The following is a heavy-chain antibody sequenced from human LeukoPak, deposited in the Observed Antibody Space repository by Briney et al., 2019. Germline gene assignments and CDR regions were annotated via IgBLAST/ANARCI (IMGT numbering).Heavy chain of an antibody. CDR3: AKDVSFLRPNAFDI. V-gene: IGHV3-23*01. Sequence: GGSLRLSCAASGFTFSSYAISWVRQAPGKGLEWVSAISGSGGSTYYADSVKGRFTISRDNSKNTLYLQMNSLRAADTALYYCAKDVSFLRPNAFDIWGQGTMVTVSS. D-gene: IGHD2-2*01. J-gene: IGHJ3*02. CDR2: ISGSGGST. CDR1: GFTFSSYA.